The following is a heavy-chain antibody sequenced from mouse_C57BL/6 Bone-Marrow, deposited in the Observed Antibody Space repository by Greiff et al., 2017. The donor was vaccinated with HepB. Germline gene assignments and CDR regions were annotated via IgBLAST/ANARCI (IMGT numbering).Heavy chain of an antibody. CDR2: ISDGGSYT. D-gene: IGHD1-1*01. Sequence: EVKVVESGGGLVKPGGSLKLSCAASGFTFSSYAMSWVRQTPEKRLEWVATISDGGSYTYYPDNVKGRFTISRDNAKNNLYLQMSHLKSEDTAMYYCARDRAVATSFDYWGQGTTLTVSS. CDR1: GFTFSSYA. J-gene: IGHJ2*01. V-gene: IGHV5-4*01. CDR3: ARDRAVATSFDY.